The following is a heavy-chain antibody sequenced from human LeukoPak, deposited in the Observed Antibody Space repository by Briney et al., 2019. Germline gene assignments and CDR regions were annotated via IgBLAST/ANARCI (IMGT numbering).Heavy chain of an antibody. CDR3: SGQITMIVGVPYFDY. V-gene: IGHV3-11*04. D-gene: IGHD3-22*01. J-gene: IGHJ4*02. CDR2: ISGTGSTN. CDR1: GRSFSNYY. Sequence: PAETLTLSCAVSGRSFSNYYLTWIRQPPPKGLEWVSSISGTGSTNYYSDSVRGRLTVSRDNASNSLFPLKNSLAADDAAALYCSGQITMIVGVPYFDYWGQGTLVTVSS.